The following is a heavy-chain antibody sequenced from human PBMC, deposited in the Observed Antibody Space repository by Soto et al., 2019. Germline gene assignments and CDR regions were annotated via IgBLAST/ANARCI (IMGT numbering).Heavy chain of an antibody. Sequence: ASVKVSCKASGYTFTSYYMHWVRQAPGQGLEWMGIINPSGGSTSYAQKFQGRVTMTRDTSTSTVYMELSSLRSEDTAVYYCARHPSCYAPCYYYYYYMDVWGKGTTVTVSS. CDR1: GYTFTSYY. CDR3: ARHPSCYAPCYYYYYYMDV. D-gene: IGHD2-2*01. J-gene: IGHJ6*03. V-gene: IGHV1-46*01. CDR2: INPSGGST.